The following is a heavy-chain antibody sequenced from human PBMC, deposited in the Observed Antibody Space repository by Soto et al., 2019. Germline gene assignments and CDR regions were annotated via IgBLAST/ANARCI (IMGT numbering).Heavy chain of an antibody. Sequence: ASVKVSCKASGYTFTGYYMHWVRQAPGQGLEWMGWINPNSGGTNYAQKFQGWVTMTRDTSISTAYMELSRLRSDDTAVYYCARGGAAAGRGSGMDVWGQGTTVTVSS. CDR2: INPNSGGT. J-gene: IGHJ6*02. CDR3: ARGGAAAGRGSGMDV. V-gene: IGHV1-2*04. CDR1: GYTFTGYY. D-gene: IGHD6-13*01.